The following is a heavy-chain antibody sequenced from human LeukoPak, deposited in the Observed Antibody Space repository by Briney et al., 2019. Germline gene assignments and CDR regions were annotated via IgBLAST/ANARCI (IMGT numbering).Heavy chain of an antibody. CDR1: GGTFSSYA. Sequence: SVKVSCKASGGTFSSYAICWVRQAPGQGLEWMGGIIPIFGTANYAQKFQRRVPITTLEATSTAAMELSSLRSEDKAVYYCATRGSYSFDYWGQGTLVTVSS. D-gene: IGHD1-26*01. V-gene: IGHV1-69*05. CDR2: IIPIFGTA. J-gene: IGHJ4*02. CDR3: ATRGSYSFDY.